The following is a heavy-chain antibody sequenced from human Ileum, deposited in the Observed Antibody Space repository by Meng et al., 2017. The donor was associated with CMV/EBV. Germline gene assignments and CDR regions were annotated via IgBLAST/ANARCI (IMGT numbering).Heavy chain of an antibody. CDR1: GGSFSGHY. Sequence: GSLRLSCAVYGGSFSGHYWSWIRQAPGKGLEWIGEIYHNGSTEYNPSLESRVTISVDTSKNQFSLKLSSVTAADTAVYYCARDPSAVTPYYYGMDVWGQGTTVTVSS. J-gene: IGHJ6*02. CDR2: IYHNGST. D-gene: IGHD4-11*01. V-gene: IGHV4-34*01. CDR3: ARDPSAVTPYYYGMDV.